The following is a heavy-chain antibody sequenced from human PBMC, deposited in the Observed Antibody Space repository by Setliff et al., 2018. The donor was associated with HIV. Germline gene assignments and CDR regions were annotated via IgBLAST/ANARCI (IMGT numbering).Heavy chain of an antibody. Sequence: SETLSLTCTVSGGSISSSSYYWGWIRQPPGKGLEWIGSVYYNGATDHNPSLKSRVTISVDTSNQQFSLKLSSVTAADTAVYYCARHEGYNDFLTGYFRYKWYDPWGQGTRVTVS. CDR2: VYYNGAT. CDR3: ARHEGYNDFLTGYFRYKWYDP. D-gene: IGHD3-9*01. J-gene: IGHJ5*02. V-gene: IGHV4-39*01. CDR1: GGSISSSSYY.